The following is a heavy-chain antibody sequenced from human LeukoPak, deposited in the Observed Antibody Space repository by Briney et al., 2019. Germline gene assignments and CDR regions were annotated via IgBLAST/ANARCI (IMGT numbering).Heavy chain of an antibody. CDR2: ISSSGSTI. J-gene: IGHJ4*02. Sequence: GGSLRLSCAASGFTFSDYYMSWIRQAPGKGLEWVSYISSSGSTIYYADSVKGRFTISRDNAKNSLYLQMNSLRAEDTAVYYCARAPTMIVVVNLDYWGQGTLDTVSS. D-gene: IGHD3-22*01. V-gene: IGHV3-11*01. CDR1: GFTFSDYY. CDR3: ARAPTMIVVVNLDY.